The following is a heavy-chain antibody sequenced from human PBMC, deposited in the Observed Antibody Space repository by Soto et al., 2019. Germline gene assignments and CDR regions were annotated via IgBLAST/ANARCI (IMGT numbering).Heavy chain of an antibody. J-gene: IGHJ4*02. V-gene: IGHV3-33*01. Sequence: QVQVVDSGGGVVQPGRSLRLSCATSGFTFSNYGLHWVRQAPGKGLEWVAVTWFDDSKEYYADSVKGRFTISRDSSRNTVYLQMTSLRVDDTAVYYCARGLLWFGEFDYWGQETLVTVSS. CDR1: GFTFSNYG. CDR2: TWFDDSKE. CDR3: ARGLLWFGEFDY. D-gene: IGHD3-10*01.